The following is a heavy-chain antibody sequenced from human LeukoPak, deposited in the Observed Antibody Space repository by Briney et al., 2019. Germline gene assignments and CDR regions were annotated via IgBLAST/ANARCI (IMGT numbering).Heavy chain of an antibody. D-gene: IGHD6-19*01. CDR2: ISYDGSNK. CDR1: GFTFSSYA. CDR3: ARDLLAVAEWYYFDY. V-gene: IGHV3-30-3*01. J-gene: IGHJ4*02. Sequence: PGRSLRLSCAASGFTFSSYAMHWVRQAPGKGLEWVAVISYDGSNKYYADSVKGRFTISRDNSKNTLYLQMNSLRAEDTAVYYCARDLLAVAEWYYFDYWGQGTLVTVSS.